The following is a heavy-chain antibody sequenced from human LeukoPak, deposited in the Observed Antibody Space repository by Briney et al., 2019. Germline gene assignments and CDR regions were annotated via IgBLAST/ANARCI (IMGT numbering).Heavy chain of an antibody. CDR1: GGSISSHY. CDR3: ARRSGVLDSRDSRYYFDH. V-gene: IGHV4-59*11. CDR2: IYYSGST. J-gene: IGHJ4*02. Sequence: SQTLSLTCIVSGGSISSHYWSWIRQPPGKGLEYIGYIYYSGSTDYNPSLKSRVTISLDTSKNQFSLNLTSVTAADTAVYYCARRSGVLDSRDSRYYFDHWGQGTLVTVSS. D-gene: IGHD3-22*01.